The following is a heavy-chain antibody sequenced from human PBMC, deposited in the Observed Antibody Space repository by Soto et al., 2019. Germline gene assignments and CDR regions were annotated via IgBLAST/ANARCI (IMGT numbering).Heavy chain of an antibody. J-gene: IGHJ4*02. CDR1: GFTFSSNW. D-gene: IGHD2-2*01. V-gene: IGHV3-7*01. CDR3: SPALNF. Sequence: GGSLRLSCAASGFTFSSNWMDWVRQAPGKGLEWVANINQDGSEKHYIDSVKGRFTISRDNAKNSLYLQMNSLTAEDSALYYCSPALNFWGQGTLVTVSS. CDR2: INQDGSEK.